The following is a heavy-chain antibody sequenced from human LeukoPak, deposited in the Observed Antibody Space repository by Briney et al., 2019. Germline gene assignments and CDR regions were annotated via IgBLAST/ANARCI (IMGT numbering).Heavy chain of an antibody. J-gene: IGHJ5*02. CDR1: VYTFTGYY. CDR2: MNPNSGNT. D-gene: IGHD6-19*01. CDR3: ARVKLVAGRGNWFDP. V-gene: IGHV1-8*02. Sequence: ASVKVSCKASVYTFTGYYMHWVRQATGQGLEWMGWMNPNSGNTGYAQKFQGRVTMTRNTSISTAYMELSSLRSEDTAVYYCARVKLVAGRGNWFDPWGQGTLVTVSS.